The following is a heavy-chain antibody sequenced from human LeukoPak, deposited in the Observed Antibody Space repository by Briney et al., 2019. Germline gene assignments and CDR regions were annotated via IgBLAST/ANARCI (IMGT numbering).Heavy chain of an antibody. CDR3: AREDGGNLDLDAFDI. CDR1: GGTFSSYA. V-gene: IGHV1-69*01. Sequence: LGASVKVSCKASGGTFSSYAISWVRQAPGQGLEWMGGIIPIFGTANYAQKFQGRVTITADESTSTAYMELSSLRSEDTAVYYCAREDGGNLDLDAFDIWGQGTMVTVSS. CDR2: IIPIFGTA. J-gene: IGHJ3*02. D-gene: IGHD4-23*01.